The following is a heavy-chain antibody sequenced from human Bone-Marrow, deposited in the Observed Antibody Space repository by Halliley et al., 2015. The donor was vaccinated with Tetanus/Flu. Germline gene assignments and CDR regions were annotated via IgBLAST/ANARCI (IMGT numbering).Heavy chain of an antibody. V-gene: IGHV5-10-1*01. CDR3: AREPSVGATDF. Sequence: EWMGSLDPSDSYINYSPSFHGHVTISVDKSINSAYLQWSSLKVSDTAMYYCAREPSVGATDFWGPGTLVTVSS. CDR2: LDPSDSYI. D-gene: IGHD1-26*01. J-gene: IGHJ4*02.